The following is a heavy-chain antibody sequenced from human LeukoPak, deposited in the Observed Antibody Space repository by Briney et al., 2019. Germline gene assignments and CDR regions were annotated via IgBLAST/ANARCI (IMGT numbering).Heavy chain of an antibody. Sequence: SETLSLTCAVYGGSFSGYYWSWIRQPPGKGLEWIGEIHHSGSTKYNPSLKSRVTISVHTSKNQFSLKLSSVTAADTAVYYCARSRGWLQSHPLGYWGQGTLDAVSS. CDR3: ARSRGWLQSHPLGY. CDR2: IHHSGST. D-gene: IGHD5-24*01. J-gene: IGHJ4*02. CDR1: GGSFSGYY. V-gene: IGHV4-34*01.